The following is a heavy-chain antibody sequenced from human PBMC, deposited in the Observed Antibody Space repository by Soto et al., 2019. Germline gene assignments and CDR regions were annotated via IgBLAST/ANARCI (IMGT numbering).Heavy chain of an antibody. CDR1: RVAFSKFI. D-gene: IGHD6-19*01. J-gene: IGHJ6*02. CDR3: AKVRYSSPMGYYYGMDV. CDR2: IIPIFGTA. V-gene: IGHV1-69*01. Sequence: QAQLEQSGGEVKKPGSSVKVSCKASRVAFSKFIVTWVRQAPGLGLEWVGGIIPIFGTANYAQKFQGRVTSTPGESTSTSYMEVNNLRPEDTAVYYCAKVRYSSPMGYYYGMDVWGQGTTVTVSS.